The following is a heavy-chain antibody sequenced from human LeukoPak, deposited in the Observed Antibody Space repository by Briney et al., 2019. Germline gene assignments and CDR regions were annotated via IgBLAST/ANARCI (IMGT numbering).Heavy chain of an antibody. D-gene: IGHD6-13*01. CDR2: IYTGGST. J-gene: IGHJ4*02. CDR3: AKDFSLGSSMVSG. V-gene: IGHV3-53*05. CDR1: GFIFRTYA. Sequence: SGGSLRLSCETSGFIFRTYAMNWVRQAPGKGLEWVSVIYTGGSTNYADSVKGRFSISRDNSKNTLYLQMNSLRAEDTALYYCAKDFSLGSSMVSGWGQGTLVTVSS.